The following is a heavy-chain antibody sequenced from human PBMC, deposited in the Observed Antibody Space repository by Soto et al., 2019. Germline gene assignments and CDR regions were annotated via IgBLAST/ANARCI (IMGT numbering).Heavy chain of an antibody. D-gene: IGHD3-3*01. CDR3: ARGLRFSEWLSLTHYYYGMDV. Sequence: ASVKVSCKASGYTLTNFYIHWVRQAPGQGLEWMGIINPNGGSTNYAHNFQGRVTITRDTSTSTVYMDLSSLRSEDTAVYYCARGLRFSEWLSLTHYYYGMDVWGQGTTVTVSS. CDR2: INPNGGST. J-gene: IGHJ6*02. V-gene: IGHV1-46*01. CDR1: GYTLTNFY.